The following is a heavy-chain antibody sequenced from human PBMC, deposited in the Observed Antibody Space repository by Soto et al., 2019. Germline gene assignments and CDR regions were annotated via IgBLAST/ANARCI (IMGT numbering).Heavy chain of an antibody. CDR1: GHTFTNLD. Sequence: QVQLVQSGAEVKKPGASVKVSCKASGHTFTNLDINWVRQATGQGLEWMGWINPNSDTGYAQKFQGRITITRDTSTSTVYMELSSLRSDDTAVYYCARYQIAAAFTSWGQGTPVTVSS. D-gene: IGHD6-13*01. J-gene: IGHJ5*02. V-gene: IGHV1-8*01. CDR2: INPNSDT. CDR3: ARYQIAAAFTS.